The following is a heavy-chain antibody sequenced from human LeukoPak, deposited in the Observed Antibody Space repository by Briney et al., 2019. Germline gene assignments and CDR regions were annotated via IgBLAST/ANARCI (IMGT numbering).Heavy chain of an antibody. CDR3: ARDWASYGDAYYFYYGMDV. J-gene: IGHJ6*02. D-gene: IGHD4-17*01. CDR1: GFTFSSYA. Sequence: QTGGSLRLSCAASGFTFSSYAMHWVRQAPGKGLEWVAVISYDGSNKYYADSVKGRFTISRDNSKNTLYLQMNSLRAEDTAVYYCARDWASYGDAYYFYYGMDVWGQGTTVTVSS. V-gene: IGHV3-30-3*01. CDR2: ISYDGSNK.